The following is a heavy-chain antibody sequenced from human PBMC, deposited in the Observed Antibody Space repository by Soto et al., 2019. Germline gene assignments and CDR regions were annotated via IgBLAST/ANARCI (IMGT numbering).Heavy chain of an antibody. V-gene: IGHV4-59*01. D-gene: IGHD2-15*01. Sequence: SETLSLTCTVSGGSISTYYWSWIRQPPGKGLEWIGYIYYSGSTNYNPSLKSRVTITIDMSKNQVSLKVSSVTAAGTAVYYCARRYCSGGSCSPGWFDPWGQGTLVNVSS. J-gene: IGHJ5*02. CDR3: ARRYCSGGSCSPGWFDP. CDR1: GGSISTYY. CDR2: IYYSGST.